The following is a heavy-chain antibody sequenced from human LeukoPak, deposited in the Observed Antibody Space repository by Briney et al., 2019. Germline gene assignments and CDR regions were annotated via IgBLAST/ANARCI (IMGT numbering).Heavy chain of an antibody. CDR1: GGSISSYY. CDR3: AREGDSSGYYYANLGY. Sequence: PSETLSLTCAVSGGSISSYYWSWIRQPAGKGLEWIGRIYTSGSTNYNPSLKSRVTMSVDTSKNQFSLKLSSMTAADTAVYYCAREGDSSGYYYANLGYWGQGTLVTVSS. J-gene: IGHJ4*02. V-gene: IGHV4-4*07. D-gene: IGHD3-22*01. CDR2: IYTSGST.